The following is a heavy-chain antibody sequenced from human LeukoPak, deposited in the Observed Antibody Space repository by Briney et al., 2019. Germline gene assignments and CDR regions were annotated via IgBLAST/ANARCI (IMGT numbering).Heavy chain of an antibody. CDR1: GFTFSSYA. J-gene: IGHJ4*02. CDR2: ISYDGSNK. D-gene: IGHD2-21*01. V-gene: IGHV3-30-3*01. CDR3: AGGGDWDPFDY. Sequence: GGSLRLSCAASGFTFSSYAMHWVRQAPGKGLEWVAVISYDGSNKYYADSVKGRFTISRDNSKNTLYLQMNSLRAEDTAVYYCAGGGDWDPFDYWGQGTLVTVSS.